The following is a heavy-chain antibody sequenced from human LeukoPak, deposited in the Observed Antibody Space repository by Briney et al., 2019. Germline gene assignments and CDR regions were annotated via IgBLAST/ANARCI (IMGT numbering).Heavy chain of an antibody. J-gene: IGHJ4*02. Sequence: GGSLRLSCAASGLAFSSYDMYWVRQAPGKGLEWMAFIRYDGNNKYYAEFVKGRFTVSRDNSKNTLYLQMNSLRADDTALYYCAKRGSSNSYTIGDWGQGTLVTVSS. CDR2: IRYDGNNK. CDR3: AKRGSSNSYTIGD. V-gene: IGHV3-30*02. D-gene: IGHD2-2*02. CDR1: GLAFSSYD.